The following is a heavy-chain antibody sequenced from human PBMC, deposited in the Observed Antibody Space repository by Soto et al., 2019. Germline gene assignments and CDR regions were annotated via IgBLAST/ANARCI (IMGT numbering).Heavy chain of an antibody. D-gene: IGHD3-10*01. CDR1: GYTFTSYG. CDR3: ARGWGKYFGFNDF. CDR2: ISAYNGNT. Sequence: ASVKVSCKASGYTFTSYGISWVRQAPGQGLEWMGWISAYNGNTNYAQKLQGRITLTTDPSTSTSYMELRNLTSDDTAVYYCARGWGKYFGFNDFWGQGTLVTVSS. J-gene: IGHJ4*02. V-gene: IGHV1-18*01.